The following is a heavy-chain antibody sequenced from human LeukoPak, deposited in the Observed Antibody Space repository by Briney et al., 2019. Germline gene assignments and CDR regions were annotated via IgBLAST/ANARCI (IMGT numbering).Heavy chain of an antibody. V-gene: IGHV1-18*01. Sequence: ASVKVSCKASGYTFTSFGITWVRQAPGQGLEWMGWISAYNGDTNYAQKFQDRVTMTTDTSTMTAYMELRSLTSDDTAVYYCARRCGSHSSDYWGQGTLVTVSS. J-gene: IGHJ4*02. CDR3: ARRCGSHSSDY. CDR2: ISAYNGDT. CDR1: GYTFTSFG. D-gene: IGHD1-26*01.